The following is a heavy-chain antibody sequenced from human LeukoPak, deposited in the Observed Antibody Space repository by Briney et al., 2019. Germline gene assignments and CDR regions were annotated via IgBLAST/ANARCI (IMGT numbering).Heavy chain of an antibody. D-gene: IGHD3-22*01. CDR3: ARGEVVIIRWFDP. V-gene: IGHV3-23*01. CDR2: IFPSGGEI. Sequence: PGGSLRLSCAASGFTFSTFAMIWVRQPPGKGLEWVSSIFPSGGEIHYADSVRGRFTISRDNSKSTLSLQMNSLRAEDTAVYYCARGEVVIIRWFDPWGQGTLVTVSS. CDR1: GFTFSTFA. J-gene: IGHJ5*02.